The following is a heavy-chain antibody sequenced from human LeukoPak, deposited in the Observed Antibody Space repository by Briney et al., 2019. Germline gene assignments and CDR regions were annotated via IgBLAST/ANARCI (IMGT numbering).Heavy chain of an antibody. D-gene: IGHD6-6*01. Sequence: SQTLSLTCTVSGYSISSGYYWGWIRQPPGKGLEWIGSIYHSGSTYYNPSLKSRVTISVDTSKNQFSLKLSSVTAADTAVYYCASMYSSSHFDYWGQGTLVTVSS. CDR2: IYHSGST. V-gene: IGHV4-38-2*02. J-gene: IGHJ4*02. CDR3: ASMYSSSHFDY. CDR1: GYSISSGYY.